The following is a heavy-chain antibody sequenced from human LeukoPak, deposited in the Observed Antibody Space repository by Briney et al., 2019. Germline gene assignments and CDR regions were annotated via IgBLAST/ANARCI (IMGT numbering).Heavy chain of an antibody. D-gene: IGHD4-23*01. V-gene: IGHV4-59*01. CDR2: IYYSGST. J-gene: IGHJ4*02. CDR1: GGSISSYY. Sequence: SETLSLTCTVSGGSISSYYWSWIRQPPGKGLEWIGCIYYSGSTNYNPSLKSRVTISVDTSKNQFSLKLSSVTAADTAVYYCAREVDGGNYDYWGQGTLVTVSS. CDR3: AREVDGGNYDY.